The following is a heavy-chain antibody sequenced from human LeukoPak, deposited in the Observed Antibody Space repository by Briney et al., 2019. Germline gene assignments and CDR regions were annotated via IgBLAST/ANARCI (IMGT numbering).Heavy chain of an antibody. D-gene: IGHD1-26*01. CDR2: IYYSGNT. CDR3: ARLRWQLVGPYFDY. CDR1: GDSISTYY. Sequence: SETLSLTCSFSGDSISTYYWSWIRQSPGKGLEWIGHIYYSGNTDYNSSLKSRVTISVDTSKSQFSLRLSSVTATDTAVYYCARLRWQLVGPYFDYWGQGILVTVSS. V-gene: IGHV4-59*01. J-gene: IGHJ4*02.